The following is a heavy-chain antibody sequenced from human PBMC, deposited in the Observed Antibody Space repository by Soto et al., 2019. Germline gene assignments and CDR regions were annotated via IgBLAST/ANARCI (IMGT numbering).Heavy chain of an antibody. V-gene: IGHV1-69*13. J-gene: IGHJ6*04. D-gene: IGHD2-2*01. CDR3: AREDRDRETGLVPAAIDVMAV. CDR2: IMPIFRTP. CDR1: GGTFSNSA. Sequence: SVKVSCKASGGTFSNSAISWVRQAPGQGLEWIGGIMPIFRTPDYAQKFQGRVTITADESTSTAYMELSSLRSDDTAVYYCAREDRDRETGLVPAAIDVMAVWGEETTVTISS.